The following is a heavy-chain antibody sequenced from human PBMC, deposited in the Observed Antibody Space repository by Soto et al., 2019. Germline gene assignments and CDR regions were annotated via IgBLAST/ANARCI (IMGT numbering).Heavy chain of an antibody. D-gene: IGHD3-22*01. V-gene: IGHV1-69*12. CDR3: ARDFSPAGYFDTSGYPY. CDR1: GGTFSNSA. CDR2: IIPIFGTV. J-gene: IGHJ4*02. Sequence: QVQLVQSGAEVKKPGSSVKVSCKASGGTFSNSAVIWVRQAPGQGLEWMGGIIPIFGTVNYAQNFQGRVTITADESTSTAFMELSSLRSDDTSVYFCARDFSPAGYFDTSGYPYWGQGTLVTVS.